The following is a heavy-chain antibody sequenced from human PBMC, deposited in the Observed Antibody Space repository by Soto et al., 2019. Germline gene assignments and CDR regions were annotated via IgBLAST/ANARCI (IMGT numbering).Heavy chain of an antibody. CDR1: GYTFTSYG. CDR3: AREGYSSCWYLISGGVDSGMDV. V-gene: IGHV1-18*04. Sequence: QVQLVQSGAEVKKPGASVKVSCKASGYTFTSYGISWVRQAPGQGLEWMGWISAYNGNTNYAQKLQGRVTMTTDTSTSTAYMELRSLRSDDTAVYYCAREGYSSCWYLISGGVDSGMDVWGQGTTVTVSS. D-gene: IGHD6-13*01. J-gene: IGHJ6*02. CDR2: ISAYNGNT.